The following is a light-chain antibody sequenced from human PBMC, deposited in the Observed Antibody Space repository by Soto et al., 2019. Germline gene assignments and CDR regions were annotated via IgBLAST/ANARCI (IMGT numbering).Light chain of an antibody. CDR3: RLVTRSDTCV. CDR2: EVS. V-gene: IGLV2-14*01. CDR1: SSDVGAYNS. Sequence: QSVLTQPASVSGSPGQSITISCTGTSSDVGAYNSVCWHQQHPGKAPKLMIYEVSKRPSGVSDRFSASKSGNTASLTISGLQADDEDDYYCRLVTRSDTCVFGGGTKLTVL. J-gene: IGLJ3*02.